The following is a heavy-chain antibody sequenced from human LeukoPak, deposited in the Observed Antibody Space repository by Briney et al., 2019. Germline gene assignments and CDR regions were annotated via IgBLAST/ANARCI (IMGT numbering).Heavy chain of an antibody. J-gene: IGHJ3*02. CDR3: ARGLSHAFDI. CDR1: GGSISSYY. CDR2: INHSGST. Sequence: SETLSLTCTVSGGSISSYYWNWIRQPPGKGLEWIGEINHSGSTNYNPSLKSRVTISVDTSKNQFSLKLSSVTAADTAVYYCARGLSHAFDIWGQGTMVTVSS. V-gene: IGHV4-34*01.